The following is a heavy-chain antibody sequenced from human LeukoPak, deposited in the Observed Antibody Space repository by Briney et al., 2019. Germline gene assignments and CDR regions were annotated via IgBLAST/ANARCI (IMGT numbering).Heavy chain of an antibody. J-gene: IGHJ4*02. CDR3: ARTRWLPPTTVRYYFDY. D-gene: IGHD3-22*01. CDR1: GGSISSSSYY. V-gene: IGHV4-39*07. CDR2: IYYSGST. Sequence: SETLSLTCTVSGGSISSSSYYWGWIRQPPGRGLEWIGSIYYSGSTYYNPSLKSRVTISVDTSKNQSSLKLSSVTAADTAVYYCARTRWLPPTTVRYYFDYWGQGTLVTVSS.